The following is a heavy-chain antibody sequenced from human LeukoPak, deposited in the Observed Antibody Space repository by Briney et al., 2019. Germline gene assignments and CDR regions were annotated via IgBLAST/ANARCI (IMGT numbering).Heavy chain of an antibody. CDR3: AKGAPYGSGSYPDY. D-gene: IGHD3-10*01. V-gene: IGHV3-30*18. CDR2: ISYDGSNK. CDR1: GFTFSSYG. J-gene: IGHJ4*02. Sequence: PGRSLRLSCAASGFTFSSYGMHWVRQAPGKGLGWVAVISYDGSNKYYADSVKGRFTISRDNSKNTLYLQMNSLRAEDTAVYYCAKGAPYGSGSYPDYWGQGTLVTVSS.